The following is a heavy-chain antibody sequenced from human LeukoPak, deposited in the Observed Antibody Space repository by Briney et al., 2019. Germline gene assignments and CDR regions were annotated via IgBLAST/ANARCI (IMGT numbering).Heavy chain of an antibody. CDR2: IIPILGIA. Sequence: GASVKVSCKASGGTFSSYAISWVRQAPGQGLEWMGRIIPILGIANYAQKFQGRVTITADKSTSTAYMELSSLRSEDTAVYYCARGQIEGDSSGYHDYWGQGTLVTVSS. CDR1: GGTFSSYA. V-gene: IGHV1-69*04. J-gene: IGHJ4*02. D-gene: IGHD3-22*01. CDR3: ARGQIEGDSSGYHDY.